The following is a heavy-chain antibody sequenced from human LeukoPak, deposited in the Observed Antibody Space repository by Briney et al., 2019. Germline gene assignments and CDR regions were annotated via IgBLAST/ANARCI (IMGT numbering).Heavy chain of an antibody. D-gene: IGHD3-9*01. CDR1: GFTFSSYA. J-gene: IGHJ4*02. CDR2: ISGSGGST. CDR3: ASAVRYFDWYYFDY. Sequence: QRGGSLRLSCAASGFTFSSYAMSWVRQAPGKGMEWVSAISGSGGSTYYADSVKGRFTISRDNSKNTLYLQMSSLRAEDTAVYYCASAVRYFDWYYFDYWGQGTLVTVSS. V-gene: IGHV3-23*01.